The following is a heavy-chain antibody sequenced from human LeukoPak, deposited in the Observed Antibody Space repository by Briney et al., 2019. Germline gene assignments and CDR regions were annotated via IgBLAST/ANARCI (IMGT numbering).Heavy chain of an antibody. CDR3: ARTVGFLEWLFDY. CDR2: ISSSGSTI. Sequence: GGSLRLSCAASGFTFSSYWMSWVRQAPGKGLEWVSYISSSGSTIYYADSVKGRFTISRDNAKNSLYLQMNSLRAEDTAVYYCARTVGFLEWLFDYWGQGTLVTVSS. CDR1: GFTFSSYW. J-gene: IGHJ4*02. V-gene: IGHV3-48*04. D-gene: IGHD3-3*01.